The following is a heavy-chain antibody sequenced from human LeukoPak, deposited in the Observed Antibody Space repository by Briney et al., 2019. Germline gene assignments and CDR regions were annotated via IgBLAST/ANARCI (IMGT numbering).Heavy chain of an antibody. D-gene: IGHD2-15*01. J-gene: IGHJ4*02. CDR1: GFNTYS. Sequence: PGGSLRLSCVASGFNTYSMHWVRQAPGKGLEWVAIISNDGRKTSYTDSVKGRFTISRDNSNNTLYLQMISLRAEDTAVYYCARAEYCSGGYCYLIESWDQGTLVTVSS. CDR2: ISNDGRKT. CDR3: ARAEYCSGGYCYLIES. V-gene: IGHV3-30*04.